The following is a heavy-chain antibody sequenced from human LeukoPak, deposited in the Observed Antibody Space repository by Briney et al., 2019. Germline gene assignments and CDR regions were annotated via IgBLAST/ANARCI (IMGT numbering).Heavy chain of an antibody. D-gene: IGHD2-15*01. CDR2: IIPIFGTA. Sequence: ASVKVSCKASGGTFSSYAISWVRQAPGQGLEWMGGIIPIFGTANYAQKFQGRVTITADKSTSTAHMELSSLRSEDTAVYYCAVVVVAAGLDYWGQGTLVTVSS. V-gene: IGHV1-69*06. J-gene: IGHJ4*02. CDR1: GGTFSSYA. CDR3: AVVVVAAGLDY.